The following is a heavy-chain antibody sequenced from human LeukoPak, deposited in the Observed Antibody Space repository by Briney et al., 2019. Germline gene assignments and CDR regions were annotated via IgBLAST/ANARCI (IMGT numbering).Heavy chain of an antibody. D-gene: IGHD3-10*01. CDR2: IYTSGST. CDR3: ARGVRGVTLVYFDY. CDR1: GGSISSYY. V-gene: IGHV4-4*07. J-gene: IGHJ4*02. Sequence: KPSETLSLTCTVSGGSISSYYWSWIRQPAGKGLEWIGRIYTSGSTNYNPSLKSRVTISVDTSKNQFSLKLSSVTAADTAVYYCARGVRGVTLVYFDYWGQGTLVTVSS.